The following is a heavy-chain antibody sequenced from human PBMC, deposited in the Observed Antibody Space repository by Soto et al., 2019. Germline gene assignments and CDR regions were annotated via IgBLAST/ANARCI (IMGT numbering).Heavy chain of an antibody. CDR2: INHSGST. CDR1: GGSFSGYY. J-gene: IGHJ4*02. Sequence: SETLSLTCAVYGGSFSGYYWSWIRQPPGKGLEWIGEINHSGSTNYNPSLKSRVTISVDTSKNQFSLKLSSVTAADTAVYYCARAPVAGFRHYFDYWGQGTLVTVSS. CDR3: ARAPVAGFRHYFDY. D-gene: IGHD6-19*01. V-gene: IGHV4-34*01.